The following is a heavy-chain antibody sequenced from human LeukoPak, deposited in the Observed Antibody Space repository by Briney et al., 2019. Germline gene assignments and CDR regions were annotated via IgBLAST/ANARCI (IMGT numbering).Heavy chain of an antibody. J-gene: IGHJ4*02. CDR2: NRGSDGST. CDR1: GFTFSTYA. CDR3: AKDVYGDYGGLDY. Sequence: GGSLRLSCAASGFTFSTYAMSWVRQAPGKGLEWVSSNRGSDGSTYYADSVKGRFAISRDNSKNTLYLQMNSLRAEDTAVYYCAKDVYGDYGGLDYWGQGTLVTVSS. V-gene: IGHV3-23*01. D-gene: IGHD4-17*01.